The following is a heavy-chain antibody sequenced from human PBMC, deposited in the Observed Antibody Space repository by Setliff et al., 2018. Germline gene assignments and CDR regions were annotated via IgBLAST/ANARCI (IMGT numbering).Heavy chain of an antibody. CDR2: IYYSGST. J-gene: IGHJ4*02. V-gene: IGHV4-59*11. D-gene: IGHD3-22*01. Sequence: SETLSLTCTVSGGSISSHYWSWIRQPPGKGLEWIGSIYYSGSTNYNPSLKSRVTISVDTSKNQFSLKLSSVTAADTAVYYCARDFWYYDSSGYYEFPYFDYWGQGTLVTVS. CDR3: ARDFWYYDSSGYYEFPYFDY. CDR1: GGSISSHY.